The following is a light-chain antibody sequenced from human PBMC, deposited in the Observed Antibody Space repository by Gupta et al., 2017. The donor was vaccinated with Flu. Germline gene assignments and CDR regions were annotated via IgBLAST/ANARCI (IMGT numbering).Light chain of an antibody. V-gene: IGKV3-15*01. Sequence: EIVMTQAPATLSVSPGERATLYCRASQSVSSNLAWYQQKPGQAPRLLIYGASTRATGIPARFSGRGAGTEFTLTISSLQSEDLAVYYCQQYKNWPPGLTFGGGTKVEIK. CDR2: GAS. CDR3: QQYKNWPPGLT. CDR1: QSVSSN. J-gene: IGKJ4*01.